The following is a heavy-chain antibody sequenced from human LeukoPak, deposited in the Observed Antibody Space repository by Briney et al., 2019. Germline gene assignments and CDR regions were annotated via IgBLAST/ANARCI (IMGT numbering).Heavy chain of an antibody. D-gene: IGHD6-19*01. CDR2: ISYEGSNK. CDR1: GFTFSSYG. Sequence: GGSLRLSCAASGFTFSSYGMHWVRQAPGKGLEWVAVISYEGSNKYYADSVKGRFTISRDNSKNTLYLRMNSLRAEDTAVYYCAKGEAVAGRSGFDYWGQGTLVTVSS. CDR3: AKGEAVAGRSGFDY. J-gene: IGHJ4*02. V-gene: IGHV3-30*18.